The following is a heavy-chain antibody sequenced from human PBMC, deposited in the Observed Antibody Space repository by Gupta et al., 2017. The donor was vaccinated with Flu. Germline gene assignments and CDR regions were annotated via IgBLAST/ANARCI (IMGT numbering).Heavy chain of an antibody. Sequence: EVPLLESGGGLVETGGSLRLSCAASGFTFSSYAVSWVRQAPGKGLEWVSAISGSGGSTYYADSVKGRFTISRDNSKNTLYLQMNSLRAEDTAVYYCAKDLVIVVVPAAPWGFDPWGQGTLVTVSS. CDR2: ISGSGGST. J-gene: IGHJ5*02. V-gene: IGHV3-23*01. CDR1: GFTFSSYA. CDR3: AKDLVIVVVPAAPWGFDP. D-gene: IGHD2-2*01.